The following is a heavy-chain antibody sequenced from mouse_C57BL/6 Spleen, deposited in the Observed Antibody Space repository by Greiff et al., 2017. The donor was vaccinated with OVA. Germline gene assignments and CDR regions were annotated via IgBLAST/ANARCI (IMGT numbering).Heavy chain of an antibody. V-gene: IGHV1-67*01. CDR2: ISTYYGDA. CDR1: GYTFTAYG. CDR3: ARRGTGLSYFDY. J-gene: IGHJ2*01. D-gene: IGHD4-1*01. Sequence: QVQLKQSGPELVRPGVSVKISCKGSGYTFTAYGMHWVKQSHAKSLEWIGVISTYYGDASYNQKFKDKATMTVDKSSSTAYMELARLTSEDSAVYYCARRGTGLSYFDYWGQGTTLTVSS.